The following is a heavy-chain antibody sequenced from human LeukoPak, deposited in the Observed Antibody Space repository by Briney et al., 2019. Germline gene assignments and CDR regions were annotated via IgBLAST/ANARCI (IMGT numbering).Heavy chain of an antibody. D-gene: IGHD6-19*01. Sequence: PSETLSLTCTVSGGSISSSSYYWGWIRQPAGKGLEWIGRIYTSGSTNYNPSLRSRVTMSVDTSKNQFSLKLSSVTAADTAVYYCARGWQWLVGGYFDLWGRGTLVTVSS. CDR2: IYTSGST. CDR3: ARGWQWLVGGYFDL. V-gene: IGHV4-61*02. J-gene: IGHJ2*01. CDR1: GGSISSSSYY.